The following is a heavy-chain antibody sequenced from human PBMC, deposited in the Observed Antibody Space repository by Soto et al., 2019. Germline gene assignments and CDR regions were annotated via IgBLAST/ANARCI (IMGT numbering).Heavy chain of an antibody. CDR2: IYPGDSDT. CDR3: ARHFCRGGSAYPGYYSGMAV. CDR1: GYSFTSYW. Sequence: GESLKISCKGSGYSFTSYWIGWVRQMPGKGLEWMGIIYPGDSDTRYSPSFQGQVTISADKSISTAYLQWSSLKASDTAMYYCARHFCRGGSAYPGYYSGMAVWGQGTTVTVPS. J-gene: IGHJ6*02. V-gene: IGHV5-51*01. D-gene: IGHD2-15*01.